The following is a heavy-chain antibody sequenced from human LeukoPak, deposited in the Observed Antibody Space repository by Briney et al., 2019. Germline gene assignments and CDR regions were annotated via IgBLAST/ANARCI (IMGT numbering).Heavy chain of an antibody. CDR2: ISGSGGST. J-gene: IGHJ4*02. CDR1: GFTFSSCG. Sequence: GGSLRLSCAASGFTFSSCGMSWVRQAPGKGLEWVSTISGSGGSTYYADSVKGRFTISRDNSKNTLYLQMNNLRAEDTAVYCCAKALSGYSSGWHFDYWGQGTLVTVSS. CDR3: AKALSGYSSGWHFDY. D-gene: IGHD6-19*01. V-gene: IGHV3-23*01.